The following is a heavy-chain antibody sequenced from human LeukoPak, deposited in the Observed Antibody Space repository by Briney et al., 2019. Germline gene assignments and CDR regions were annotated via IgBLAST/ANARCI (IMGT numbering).Heavy chain of an antibody. D-gene: IGHD6-19*01. Sequence: PSETLSLTCTVSGYSISSGYYWGWIRQPPGKGLEWIGSIYHSGSTYYNPSLKSRVTISVDTSKNQFSLKLSSVTAADTAVYYCARGRSSGWAYYYYYYMDVWGKGTTVTVSS. CDR3: ARGRSSGWAYYYYYYMDV. J-gene: IGHJ6*03. CDR1: GYSISSGYY. CDR2: IYHSGST. V-gene: IGHV4-38-2*02.